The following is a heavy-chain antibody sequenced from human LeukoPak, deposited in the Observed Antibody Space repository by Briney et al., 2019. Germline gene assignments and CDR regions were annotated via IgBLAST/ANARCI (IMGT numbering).Heavy chain of an antibody. CDR3: AREGVGVSAAVDY. CDR1: GFTFSNYE. V-gene: IGHV3-48*03. Sequence: AGSLRLSCAASGFTFSNYEMNWVRQAPGKGLDRVSYISISGSTIYYADSVKGRFTISRDNAKNSLYLQMNSLRAEDTAVYYCAREGVGVSAAVDYWGQGTLVTVSS. J-gene: IGHJ4*02. CDR2: ISISGSTI. D-gene: IGHD2-2*01.